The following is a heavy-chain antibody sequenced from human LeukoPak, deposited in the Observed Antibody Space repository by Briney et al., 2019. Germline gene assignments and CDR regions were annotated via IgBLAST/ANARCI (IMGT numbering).Heavy chain of an antibody. D-gene: IGHD5-12*01. CDR2: ISYDGSNK. J-gene: IGHJ4*02. CDR1: GFTFSSYA. CDR3: AGMATRYYFDY. V-gene: IGHV3-30*04. Sequence: GRSLRLSCAASGFTFSSYAMHWVRQAPDKGLEWVAVISYDGSNKYYADSVKGRFTISRDNSKNTLYLQMNSLRAEDTAVYYCAGMATRYYFDYWGQGTLVTVSS.